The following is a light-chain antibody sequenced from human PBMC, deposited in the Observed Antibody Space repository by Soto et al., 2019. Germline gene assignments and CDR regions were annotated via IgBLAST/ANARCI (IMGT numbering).Light chain of an antibody. J-gene: IGLJ3*02. Sequence: QSALTQPPSASGSPGQSVTISCTGTSSYVGAYKYVSWYQQYPGKAPKLMIYEVTKRPSGVPDRFSGSKSGNTASLTVSGLQAEVEADYYCTSYVGNDIWVFGGGTKLTVL. CDR2: EVT. V-gene: IGLV2-8*01. CDR3: TSYVGNDIWV. CDR1: SSYVGAYKY.